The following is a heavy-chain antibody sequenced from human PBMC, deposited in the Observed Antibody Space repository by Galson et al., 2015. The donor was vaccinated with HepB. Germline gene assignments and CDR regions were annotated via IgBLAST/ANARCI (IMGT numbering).Heavy chain of an antibody. CDR3: ARIRQGYMDGGDETNYGMDV. J-gene: IGHJ6*02. V-gene: IGHV2-70*01. D-gene: IGHD2-21*02. CDR2: IDWDDDK. CDR1: GFSLSTSGMC. Sequence: PALVKPTQTLTLTCTFSGFSLSTSGMCVSWIRQPPGKALEWLALIDWDDDKYYSTSLKTRLTISKDTSKNQVVLTMTNMDPVDTATYYCARIRQGYMDGGDETNYGMDVWGQGTTVTVSS.